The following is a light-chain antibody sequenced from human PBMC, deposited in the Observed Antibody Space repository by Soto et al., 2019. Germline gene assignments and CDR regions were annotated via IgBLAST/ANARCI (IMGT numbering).Light chain of an antibody. J-gene: IGKJ5*01. V-gene: IGKV3D-15*01. CDR1: QSVSSK. CDR2: GAS. CDR3: KQYGSLIT. Sequence: DTVMTQSPATLSVSAGDSATLSCRASQSVSSKLAWYQQKPGQAPRLLIYGASTRATGIQASFSGSGSGPESTLTIRSLQSEDFAVYYCKQYGSLITCGQGTRLEIK.